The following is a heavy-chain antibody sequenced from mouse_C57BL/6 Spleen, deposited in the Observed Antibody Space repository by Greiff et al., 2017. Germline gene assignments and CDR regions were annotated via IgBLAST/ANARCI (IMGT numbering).Heavy chain of an antibody. D-gene: IGHD3-1*01. Sequence: QVQLQQPGAELVMPGASVKLSCKASGYTFTSYWMHWVKQRPGQGLEWIGEIDPSDSYTNYNQKFKGKSTLTVDKSSSTAYMQLSSLTSEDSAVYYCAGERRGYYFDYWGQGTTLTVSS. CDR3: AGERRGYYFDY. CDR1: GYTFTSYW. J-gene: IGHJ2*01. V-gene: IGHV1-69*01. CDR2: IDPSDSYT.